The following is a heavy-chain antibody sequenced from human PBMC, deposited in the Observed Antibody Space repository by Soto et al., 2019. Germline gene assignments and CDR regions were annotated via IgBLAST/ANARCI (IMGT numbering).Heavy chain of an antibody. D-gene: IGHD2-21*02. CDR1: GFTFSSSG. CDR2: ISYDGSNQ. CDR3: AKGLAYCGGDCYSHFDL. V-gene: IGHV3-30*18. J-gene: IGHJ2*01. Sequence: QVQLVESGGGVVQPGRSLRLSCAASGFTFSSSGMHWVRQAPGKGLERAAVISYDGSNQYYADSVRGRFTISRDNSKNTLYPQMNSLRAEDTAVYYCAKGLAYCGGDCYSHFDLWGRGTLVTVSS.